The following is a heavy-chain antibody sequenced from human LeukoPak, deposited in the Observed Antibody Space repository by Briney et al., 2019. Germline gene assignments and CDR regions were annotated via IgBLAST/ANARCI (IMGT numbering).Heavy chain of an antibody. CDR2: SNSDASSI. V-gene: IGHV3-74*01. CDR1: GFTFTNYW. CDR3: ARGGTYFNQFYFDY. Sequence: GGSLRLSCAASGFTFTNYWVYWVRQAPGKGLVWVSRSNSDASSIAYADFVQGRFTISRDNAKNMLYLQMNSLRAEDTAVYYCARGGTYFNQFYFDYWGRGTLVPVSS. J-gene: IGHJ4*02. D-gene: IGHD1-26*01.